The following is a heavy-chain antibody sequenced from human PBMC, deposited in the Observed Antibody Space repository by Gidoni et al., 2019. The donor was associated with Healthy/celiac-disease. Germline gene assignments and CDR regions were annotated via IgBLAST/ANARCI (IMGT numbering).Heavy chain of an antibody. D-gene: IGHD5-12*01. Sequence: EVQLLESGGGLVQPGGSLRLSCAAPGFTLSSYAMSWVRQEPGKGLEWVSAISGSGGSTYYADSVKGRFTISRDNSKNTLYLQMNSLRAEDTAVYYCAKDLEMATIEGLDYWGQGTLVTVSS. CDR2: ISGSGGST. V-gene: IGHV3-23*01. CDR1: GFTLSSYA. CDR3: AKDLEMATIEGLDY. J-gene: IGHJ4*02.